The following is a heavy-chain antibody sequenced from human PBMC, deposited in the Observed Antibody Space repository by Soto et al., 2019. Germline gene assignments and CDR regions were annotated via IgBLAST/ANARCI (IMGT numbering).Heavy chain of an antibody. CDR1: GGSNSSYY. D-gene: IGHD2-2*02. CDR2: IYYSGST. J-gene: IGHJ4*02. CDR3: ARGYRYFDY. V-gene: IGHV4-59*01. Sequence: LSLTCTVSGGSNSSYYWSWIRQPPGKGLEWIGYIYYSGSTNYNPSLKSRVTISVDTSKNQFSLKLSSVTAADTAVYYCARGYRYFDYWGQGTLVTVSS.